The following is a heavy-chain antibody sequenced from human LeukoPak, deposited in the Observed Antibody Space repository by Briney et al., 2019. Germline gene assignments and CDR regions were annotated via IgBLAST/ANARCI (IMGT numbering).Heavy chain of an antibody. CDR1: GFTFSNYG. CDR3: AKDGGSLGEVRD. J-gene: IGHJ4*02. V-gene: IGHV3-23*01. D-gene: IGHD3-16*01. CDR2: ISGGGGST. Sequence: GGSLRLSCTASGFTFSNYGMNWVRQAPGKGLEWVSVISGGGGSTYYADSVMGRFTISRDNFKDTLYLQMNSLRAEDTAVYYCAKDGGSLGEVRDWGQGTLVTVSS.